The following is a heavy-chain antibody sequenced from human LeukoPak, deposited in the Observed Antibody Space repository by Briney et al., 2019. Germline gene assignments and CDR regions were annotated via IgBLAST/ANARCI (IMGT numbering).Heavy chain of an antibody. CDR2: IYTSGST. D-gene: IGHD3-22*01. CDR3: ARDGRSDSSGYLVY. V-gene: IGHV4-4*07. CDR1: GGSISSYY. J-gene: IGHJ4*02. Sequence: PSETLSLTCTVSGGSISSYYWSWIRQPAGKGLEWIGRIYTSGSTNYNPSLKSRVTMSVDTSKNQFSLKLSSVTAADTAVYYCARDGRSDSSGYLVYWGQGTLVTVTS.